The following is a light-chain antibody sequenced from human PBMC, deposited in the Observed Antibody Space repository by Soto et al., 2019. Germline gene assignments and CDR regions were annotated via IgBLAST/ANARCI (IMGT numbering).Light chain of an antibody. CDR1: QGISSY. V-gene: IGKV1-8*01. J-gene: IGKJ1*01. CDR2: AAS. Sequence: AIRMTQSPSSLSASTGDRVTITCRASQGISSYLAWYQQKPGKAPKLLIYAASTLQSGVPSRFSGSESRAEFTLTISSLQPDDFATYFCQQYDSSPWTFGQGTKV. CDR3: QQYDSSPWT.